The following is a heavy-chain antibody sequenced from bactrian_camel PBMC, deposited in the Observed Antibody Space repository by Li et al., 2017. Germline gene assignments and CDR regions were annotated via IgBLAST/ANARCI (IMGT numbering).Heavy chain of an antibody. CDR2: VSTGGRSK. D-gene: IGHD2*01. CDR3: AAGTYCNSGACSWLNDFAY. Sequence: HVQLVESGGGLVQPGGSLRLSCAGSGFAFVDYYMSLIRQAPGKGLEWVSSVSTGGRSKYYADSMNGRFTIDKDNAKNTLYLQMNNLKPEDTAVYYCAAGTYCNSGACSWLNDFAYWGQGTQVTVS. V-gene: IGHV3S5*01. J-gene: IGHJ6*01. CDR1: GFAFVDYY.